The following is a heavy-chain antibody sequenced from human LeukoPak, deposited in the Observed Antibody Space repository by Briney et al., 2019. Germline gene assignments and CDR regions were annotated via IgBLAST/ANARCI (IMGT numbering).Heavy chain of an antibody. J-gene: IGHJ4*01. CDR3: ARDDRDISSFRFDY. CDR1: GFTFNTYS. CDR2: ISSHSRDI. Sequence: PGGSLRLSCAASGFTFNTYSMNWVRQAPGKGLEWVSSISSHSRDIYYADSVKGRFTNSRDNAKNPLHLQMNSLRAEDTAVYYCARDDRDISSFRFDYWGHGILVTVSS. D-gene: IGHD6-6*01. V-gene: IGHV3-21*01.